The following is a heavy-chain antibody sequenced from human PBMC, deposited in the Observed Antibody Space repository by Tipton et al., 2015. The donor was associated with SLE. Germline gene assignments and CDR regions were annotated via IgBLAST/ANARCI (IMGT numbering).Heavy chain of an antibody. CDR1: GDSVRNSNW. Sequence: TLSLTCDVSGDSVRNSNWWSWVRQSPGKGLEWVGEVHHSGNVNYNPSLKTRVTLSVDKSKNQVSLTVNSVTAADTAVYYCARGSSGYQHVDYWGQGTLVTVSS. CDR2: VHHSGNV. CDR3: ARGSSGYQHVDY. J-gene: IGHJ4*02. V-gene: IGHV4/OR15-8*01. D-gene: IGHD3-22*01.